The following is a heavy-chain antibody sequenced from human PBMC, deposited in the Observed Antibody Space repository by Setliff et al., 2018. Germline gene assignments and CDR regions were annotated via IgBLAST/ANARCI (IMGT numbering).Heavy chain of an antibody. CDR2: ISGYNGYT. CDR1: GNTFAKYG. Sequence: ASVKVACKAFGNTFAKYGTSWVRQAPGQGLGWMGWISGYNGYTDYAQKLQGRVTLTTDTSTGTAYMEVGSLRSDDTAQYYCVRDRDAIVVGPPTAAFDIWGQGTMVTVSS. J-gene: IGHJ3*02. D-gene: IGHD2-2*01. V-gene: IGHV1-18*01. CDR3: VRDRDAIVVGPPTAAFDI.